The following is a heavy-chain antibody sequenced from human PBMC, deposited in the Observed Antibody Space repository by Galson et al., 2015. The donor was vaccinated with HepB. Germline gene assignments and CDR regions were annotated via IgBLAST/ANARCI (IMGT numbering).Heavy chain of an antibody. CDR2: IVVGSGNT. Sequence: SVKVSCKASGFTFTSSAVQWVRQARGQRLEWIGWIVVGSGNTNYAQKFQERVTITRDMSTSTAYMELSSLRSEDTAVYYCAAAVGYGVAAAGTFHYWGQGTLVTVSS. D-gene: IGHD6-13*01. J-gene: IGHJ4*02. CDR3: AAAVGYGVAAAGTFHY. CDR1: GFTFTSSA. V-gene: IGHV1-58*01.